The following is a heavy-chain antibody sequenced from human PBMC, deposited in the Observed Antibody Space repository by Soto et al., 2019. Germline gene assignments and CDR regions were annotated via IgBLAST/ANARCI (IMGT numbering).Heavy chain of an antibody. Sequence: QVQVVESGGGVVQPGRSLTLSCAASGFSFSSYAMYWVRQGPGKGLEWVAIISYDGTNKYYADSVKGRFTIFRDTSKKTVFLQMNSLRGEDTAVYYCARAPPRGIAPPGFWGSGVDVWGQGTTVTVSS. CDR1: GFSFSSYA. CDR2: ISYDGTNK. D-gene: IGHD6-13*01. J-gene: IGHJ6*02. CDR3: ARAPPRGIAPPGFWGSGVDV. V-gene: IGHV3-30-3*01.